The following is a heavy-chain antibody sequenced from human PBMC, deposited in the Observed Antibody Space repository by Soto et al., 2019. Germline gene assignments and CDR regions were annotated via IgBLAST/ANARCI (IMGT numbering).Heavy chain of an antibody. V-gene: IGHV3-48*01. Sequence: GGSLRLSCAASGFTFSSYSMNWVRQAPGKGLEWVSYISSSSSTIYYADSVKGRFTISRDNAKNSLYLQMNSLRAEDTAVYYCAREPPNDAFDIWGQGTMVTVSS. CDR3: AREPPNDAFDI. J-gene: IGHJ3*02. CDR1: GFTFSSYS. CDR2: ISSSSSTI.